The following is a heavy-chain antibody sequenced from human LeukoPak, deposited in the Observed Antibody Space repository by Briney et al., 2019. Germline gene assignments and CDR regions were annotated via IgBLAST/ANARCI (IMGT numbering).Heavy chain of an antibody. V-gene: IGHV3-30*18. D-gene: IGHD2-2*01. CDR3: AKGPLWYQLLPFDY. CDR1: GFTFSSYG. CDR2: ISYDGSNK. Sequence: GGSLRLSCAASGFTFSSYGMHWVRQAPGKGLEWVAVISYDGSNKYYADSAKGRFTISRDNSKNTLYLQMNSLRAEDTAVYYCAKGPLWYQLLPFDYWGQGTLVTVSS. J-gene: IGHJ4*02.